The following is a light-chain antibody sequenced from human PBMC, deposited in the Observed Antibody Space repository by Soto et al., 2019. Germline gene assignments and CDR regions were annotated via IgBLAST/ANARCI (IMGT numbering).Light chain of an antibody. CDR1: QTVSSSF. CDR3: QQYGSSPWT. J-gene: IGKJ1*01. V-gene: IGKV3-20*01. Sequence: EIGLTQSPGTLSLSPGEGATLSCRASQTVSSSFLAWYQQKAGQAPRLLIYGASSRATGIPDRFSGSGSGTDFTLTITRLEPEDFAVYYCQQYGSSPWTFGQGTKVEIK. CDR2: GAS.